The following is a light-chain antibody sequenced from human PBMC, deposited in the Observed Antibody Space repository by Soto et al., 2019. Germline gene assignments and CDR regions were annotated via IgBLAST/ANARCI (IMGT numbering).Light chain of an antibody. CDR1: SSDVGGYNY. Sequence: QLVLTQPASVSGSPGQSITISCTGTSSDVGGYNYVSWYQQHPGKAPKLMIYEVSNRPSGVSNRFSGSKSGNTASLTISGLQAEDEADYYCSSYTSSSPYVFGTGTKVTVL. CDR2: EVS. J-gene: IGLJ1*01. V-gene: IGLV2-14*01. CDR3: SSYTSSSPYV.